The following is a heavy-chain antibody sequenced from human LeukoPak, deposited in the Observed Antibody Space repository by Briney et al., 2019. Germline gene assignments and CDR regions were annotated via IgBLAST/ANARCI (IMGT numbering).Heavy chain of an antibody. CDR1: DDSVDSVSYY. J-gene: IGHJ5*02. Sequence: SETLSLTCRVSDDSVDSVSYYWHWIRQAAGKGLEWIGRIHSSGTSNSNPSLKSRVTISADRSKNQFSLKLNSVTAADTAIYYCARGDCRGGSCYTGTGWFDTWGQGTRVTVSS. CDR2: IHSSGTS. CDR3: ARGDCRGGSCYTGTGWFDT. D-gene: IGHD2-15*01. V-gene: IGHV4-61*10.